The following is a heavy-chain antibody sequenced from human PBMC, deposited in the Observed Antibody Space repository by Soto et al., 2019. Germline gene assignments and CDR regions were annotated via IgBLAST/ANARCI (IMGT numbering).Heavy chain of an antibody. CDR3: ARAAGDFWSVGAFDI. CDR1: GGSISSYY. CDR2: IYYSGST. V-gene: IGHV4-59*01. Sequence: SETLSLTCTLSGGSISSYYWSWIRQPPGKGLEWIGYIYYSGSTNYNPSLKSRVTISVDTSKNQFSLKLSSVTAADTAVYYCARAAGDFWSVGAFDIWGQGTMVTVSS. J-gene: IGHJ3*02. D-gene: IGHD3-3*01.